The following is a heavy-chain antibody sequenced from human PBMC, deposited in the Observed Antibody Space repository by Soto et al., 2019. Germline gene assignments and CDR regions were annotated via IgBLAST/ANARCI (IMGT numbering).Heavy chain of an antibody. V-gene: IGHV3-21*01. CDR1: GFTFSSYN. Sequence: PGGSLRLSCAASGFTFSSYNMNWVRQAPGKGLEWVSSIGVSHSHIYYADSVKGRFTISRDDAKNSPYLQMNSLRVEDTAVYYCATLGGYTFGTAGVEYWGQGTRVTVSS. CDR3: ATLGGYTFGTAGVEY. D-gene: IGHD2-15*01. CDR2: IGVSHSHI. J-gene: IGHJ4*02.